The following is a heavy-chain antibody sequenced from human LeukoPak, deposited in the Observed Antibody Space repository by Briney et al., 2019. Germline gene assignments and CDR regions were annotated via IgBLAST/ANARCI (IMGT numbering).Heavy chain of an antibody. CDR3: AREAGTVVTEFGVVPSYYGMDV. CDR1: GGSISHYY. D-gene: IGHD4-23*01. V-gene: IGHV4-59*12. CDR2: IYYSGST. Sequence: KPSETLSLTCSVSGGSISHYYFSWIRQPPGKGLEWIGYIYYSGSTYYNPSLKSRVTISVDTSKNQFSLKLSSVTAADTAVYYCAREAGTVVTEFGVVPSYYGMDVWGQGTTVTVSS. J-gene: IGHJ6*02.